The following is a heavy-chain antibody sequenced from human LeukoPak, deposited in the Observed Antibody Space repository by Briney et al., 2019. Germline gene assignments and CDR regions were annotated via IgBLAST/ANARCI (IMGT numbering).Heavy chain of an antibody. CDR3: AKDHYYYGSGSSKTAFDY. CDR2: ISGSGGST. J-gene: IGHJ4*02. CDR1: GFTFSSYA. Sequence: GGSLRLSCAASGFTFSSYAMSWVRQAPGKGLEWVSAISGSGGSTYYADSVKGRFTISRDNSKNTLYLQMNSLRAEDTAVYYCAKDHYYYGSGSSKTAFDYWGQGTLVTVSS. D-gene: IGHD3-10*01. V-gene: IGHV3-23*01.